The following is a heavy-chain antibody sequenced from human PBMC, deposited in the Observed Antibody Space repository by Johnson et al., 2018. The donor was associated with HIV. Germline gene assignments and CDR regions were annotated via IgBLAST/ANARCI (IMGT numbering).Heavy chain of an antibody. D-gene: IGHD3-3*01. Sequence: QVQLVESGGGLVQPGGSRRLSCAVSGFTLSSYVMLWVRRAPGKGLEWVAFIRYDGSNKYYGDFVKGRFTISRDNSKNTLYLQMNSLRAEDTAVYYCAKDQGESEKEEWASEYYDFGRDYPGQDPRRVVATFAIWGQGTMVTVSS. CDR3: AKDQGESEKEEWASEYYDFGRDYPGQDPRRVVATFAI. V-gene: IGHV3-30*02. J-gene: IGHJ3*02. CDR2: IRYDGSNK. CDR1: GFTLSSYV.